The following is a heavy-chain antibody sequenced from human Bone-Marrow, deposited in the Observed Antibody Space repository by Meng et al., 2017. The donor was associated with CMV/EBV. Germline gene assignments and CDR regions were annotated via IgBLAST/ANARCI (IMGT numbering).Heavy chain of an antibody. CDR3: ARDRDFWSGYYSGVDV. CDR1: GFTFSSYG. CDR2: IRYDGSNK. Sequence: GGSLRLSCAASGFTFSSYGMHWVRQAPGKGLEWVAFIRYDGSNKYYADSVKGRFTISRDNSKNTLYLQMNSLRAEDTAVYYCARDRDFWSGYYSGVDVWGQGTTVTVSS. J-gene: IGHJ6*02. V-gene: IGHV3-30*02. D-gene: IGHD3-3*01.